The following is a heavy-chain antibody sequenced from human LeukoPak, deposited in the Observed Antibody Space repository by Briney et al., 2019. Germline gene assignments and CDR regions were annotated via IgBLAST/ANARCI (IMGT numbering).Heavy chain of an antibody. D-gene: IGHD3-10*01. V-gene: IGHV3-74*01. CDR2: FNSDVSST. J-gene: IGHJ1*01. CDR3: ARATPVVRGVIGYFQH. CDR1: GFTFSSYW. Sequence: GGSLRLSCAASGFTFSSYWMYWVRQGPGKGLVWVSLFNSDVSSTRNADSVKGRFTISRDNAKNSLYLQMNSLRAEDTAVYYCARATPVVRGVIGYFQHWGQGTLVTVSS.